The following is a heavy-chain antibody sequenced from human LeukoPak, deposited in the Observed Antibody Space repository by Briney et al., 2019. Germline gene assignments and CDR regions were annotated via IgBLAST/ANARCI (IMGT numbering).Heavy chain of an antibody. CDR2: ISSNGGST. CDR1: GFTFSSYA. V-gene: IGHV3-64D*06. CDR3: VKTSEGNWNDPDYYYYYGMDV. D-gene: IGHD1-1*01. Sequence: PGGSLRPSCSASGFTFSSYAMHWVRQAPGKGLEYVSAISSNGGSTYYADSVKGRFTISRDNSKNTLYLQMSSLRAEDTAVYYCVKTSEGNWNDPDYYYYYGMDVWGKGTTVTVSS. J-gene: IGHJ6*04.